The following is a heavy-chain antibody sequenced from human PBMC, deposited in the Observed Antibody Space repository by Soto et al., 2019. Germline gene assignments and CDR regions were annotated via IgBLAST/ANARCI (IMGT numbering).Heavy chain of an antibody. J-gene: IGHJ3*02. CDR1: GYTFTGYY. CDR2: INPNSGGT. Sequence: ASVKVSCKASGYTFTGYYMHWVRQAPGQGLEWMGWINPNSGGTNYAQKFQGWVTMTRDTSISTAYMELSRLRSDDTALYYCARVSLYSSSWHDAFDIWGQGTMVTVSS. D-gene: IGHD6-13*01. CDR3: ARVSLYSSSWHDAFDI. V-gene: IGHV1-2*04.